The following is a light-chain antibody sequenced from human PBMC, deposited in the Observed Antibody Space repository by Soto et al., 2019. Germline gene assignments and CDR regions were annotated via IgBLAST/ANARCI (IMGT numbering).Light chain of an antibody. CDR2: DTD. V-gene: IGLV1-51*01. CDR1: TSNIGNNY. Sequence: QSLLTQPPSVSAAPGQKVAISCSGTTSNIGNNYVSWYQQLPEKAPKLLIYDTDKRPSGIPDRFSGSKSGTSATLGITGLQTGDEAEYYCAAWDSGLSAVVFGGGTKLTVL. J-gene: IGLJ3*02. CDR3: AAWDSGLSAVV.